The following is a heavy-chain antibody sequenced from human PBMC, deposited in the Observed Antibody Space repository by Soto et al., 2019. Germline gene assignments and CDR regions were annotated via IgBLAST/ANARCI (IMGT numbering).Heavy chain of an antibody. D-gene: IGHD2-2*01. CDR1: GGTFSSYA. CDR3: ARNVPAGGYNSGIDV. CDR2: IIPIFGTA. Sequence: QVQLVQSGAEVKKPGSSVKVSCKASGGTFSSYAISWVRQAPGQGLEWMGGIIPIFGTANYAQKFQGRVTITADESTDTVYIELSSLRSEGKAVYYCARNVPAGGYNSGIDVWGQGTTVTVSS. V-gene: IGHV1-69*12. J-gene: IGHJ6*02.